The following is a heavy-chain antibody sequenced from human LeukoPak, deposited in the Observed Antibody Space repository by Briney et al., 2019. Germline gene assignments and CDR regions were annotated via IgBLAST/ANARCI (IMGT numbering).Heavy chain of an antibody. CDR3: ARDSGYTTSPGY. V-gene: IGHV3-20*04. CDR1: GFTFSSYS. J-gene: IGHJ4*02. D-gene: IGHD3-16*02. Sequence: GGSLRLSCAASGFTFSSYSMNWVRQAPGKGLEWVSGINWNGGSTGYADSVKGRFTISRDNAKNSLYLQMNSLRAEDTALYYCARDSGYTTSPGYWGQGTLVTVSS. CDR2: INWNGGST.